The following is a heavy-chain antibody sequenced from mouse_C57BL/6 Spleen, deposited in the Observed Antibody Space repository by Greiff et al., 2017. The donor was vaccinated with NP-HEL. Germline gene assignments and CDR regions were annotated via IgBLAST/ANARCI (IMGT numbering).Heavy chain of an antibody. D-gene: IGHD1-1*01. Sequence: QVQLKQPGAELVKPGASVKLSCKASGYTFTSYWMHWVKQRPGRGLEWIGRIDPNSGGTKYNEKFKSKATLTVDKSSSTAYMQLSSLTSEDSAVYDSARYPPTVYAPSFDYWGQGTTLTVSS. J-gene: IGHJ2*01. CDR3: ARYPPTVYAPSFDY. CDR1: GYTFTSYW. CDR2: IDPNSGGT. V-gene: IGHV1-72*01.